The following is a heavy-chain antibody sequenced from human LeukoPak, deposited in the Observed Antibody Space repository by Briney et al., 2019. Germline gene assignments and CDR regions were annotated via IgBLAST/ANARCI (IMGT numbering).Heavy chain of an antibody. V-gene: IGHV1-18*01. CDR1: GYTFTSYG. Sequence: ASVNVSCKASGYTFTSYGISWVRQAPGQGLEWMGWISAYNGNTNYAQKLQGRVTMTTDTSTSTAYMELRSLRSDDTAVYYCAREGLAYNWNFGGTNNYGMDVWGQGTTVTVSS. CDR2: ISAYNGNT. J-gene: IGHJ6*02. D-gene: IGHD1-7*01. CDR3: AREGLAYNWNFGGTNNYGMDV.